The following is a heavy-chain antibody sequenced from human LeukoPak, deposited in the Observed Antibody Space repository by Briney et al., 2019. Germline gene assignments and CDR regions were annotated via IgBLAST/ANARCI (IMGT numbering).Heavy chain of an antibody. Sequence: GGSLRLSCAASGFTFSSYGMHWVRQAPGKGLERLARINSDGYSISYAASVKGRFTISIDNSENRVHLQMNSLRTEDATIYYCAREGYESRSSWGYFDYWGQGALVTVSS. D-gene: IGHD6-13*01. CDR2: INSDGYSI. V-gene: IGHV3-30*13. J-gene: IGHJ4*02. CDR3: AREGYESRSSWGYFDY. CDR1: GFTFSSYG.